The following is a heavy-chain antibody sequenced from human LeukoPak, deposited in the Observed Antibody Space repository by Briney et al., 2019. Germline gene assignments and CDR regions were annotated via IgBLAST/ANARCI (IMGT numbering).Heavy chain of an antibody. CDR2: IIPIFGTA. V-gene: IGHV1-69*13. CDR1: RGTFSSYA. Sequence: SVKVSCKASRGTFSSYAISWVRQAPGQGLEWMGGIIPIFGTANYAQKFQGRVTITADESTSTAYMELSSLRSEDTAVYYCARVVSPENWFDPWGQGTLVTVSS. J-gene: IGHJ5*02. D-gene: IGHD5/OR15-5a*01. CDR3: ARVVSPENWFDP.